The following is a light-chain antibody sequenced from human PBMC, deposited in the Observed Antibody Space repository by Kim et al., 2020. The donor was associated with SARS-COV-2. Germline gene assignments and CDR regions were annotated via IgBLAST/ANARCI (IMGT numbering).Light chain of an antibody. CDR3: AAWDDSLNGYV. J-gene: IGLJ1*01. V-gene: IGLV1-44*01. Sequence: GARVTIYCSGSSSNIGSNTVNWDQQRPGTAPKLLIYSNTQRPSGVPGRFSGSKSGTSASLAISGLQSEDEADYYCAAWDDSLNGYVFGTGTKVTVL. CDR2: SNT. CDR1: SSNIGSNT.